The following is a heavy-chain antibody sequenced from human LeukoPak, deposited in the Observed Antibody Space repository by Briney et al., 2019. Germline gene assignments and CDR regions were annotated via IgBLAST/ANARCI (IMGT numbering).Heavy chain of an antibody. V-gene: IGHV3-23*01. CDR2: ISGSGGST. D-gene: IGHD3-10*01. CDR3: ARGQSGTPHYYYGMDV. CDR1: GFTFSSYA. J-gene: IGHJ6*02. Sequence: GGSLRLSCAASGFTFSSYAMSWVRHAPGKGLEWVSAISGSGGSTYYADSVKGRFTISRDNSKDTLYLQMNSLRAEDTAVYYCARGQSGTPHYYYGMDVWGQGTTATVSS.